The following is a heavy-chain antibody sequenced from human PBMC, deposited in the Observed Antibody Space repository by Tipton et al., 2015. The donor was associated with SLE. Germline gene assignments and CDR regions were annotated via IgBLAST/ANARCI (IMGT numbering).Heavy chain of an antibody. J-gene: IGHJ6*02. CDR1: GFTVSSNY. Sequence: SLRLSCAASGFTVSSNYMSWVRQAPGKGLEWVSVIYSGGSTYYADSVKGRFTISRHNSKNTLYLQMNSLRAEDTAVYYCARKYYDILTGYYYGMDVWGQGTTVTVSS. CDR3: ARKYYDILTGYYYGMDV. D-gene: IGHD3-9*01. V-gene: IGHV3-53*04. CDR2: IYSGGST.